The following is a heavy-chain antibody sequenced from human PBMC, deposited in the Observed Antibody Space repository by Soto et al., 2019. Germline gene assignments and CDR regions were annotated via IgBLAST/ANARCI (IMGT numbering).Heavy chain of an antibody. D-gene: IGHD5-18*01. CDR1: GLPFSRYA. CDR3: AKNPGHKAMTFDY. V-gene: IGHV3-23*01. CDR2: ISGSGVST. J-gene: IGHJ4*02. Sequence: EVQLLESGGGLVQPGGSLRLSCAASGLPFSRYAMSWFRQAPGKVLEWVSAISGSGVSTYYAAAAKGRFTISRDNYKNRLYPKINSLSAGDTAGDYCAKNPGHKAMTFDYWGQGTLVTVSS.